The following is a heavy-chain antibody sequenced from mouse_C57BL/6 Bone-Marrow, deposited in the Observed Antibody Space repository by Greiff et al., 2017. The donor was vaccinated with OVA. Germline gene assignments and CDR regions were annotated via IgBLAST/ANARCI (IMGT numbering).Heavy chain of an antibody. CDR2: ISSGSSTI. D-gene: IGHD1-1*01. CDR1: GFTFSDYG. J-gene: IGHJ4*01. Sequence: EVKVEESGGGLVKPGGSLKLSCAASGFTFSDYGMHWVRQAPEKGLEWVAYISSGSSTIYYADTVKGRFTISRDNAKNTLFLQMTSLRSEDTAMYYCATYGRYAMDYWGQGTSVTVSS. V-gene: IGHV5-17*01. CDR3: ATYGRYAMDY.